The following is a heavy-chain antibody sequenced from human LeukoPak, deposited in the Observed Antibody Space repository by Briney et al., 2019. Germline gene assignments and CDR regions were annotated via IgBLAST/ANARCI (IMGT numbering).Heavy chain of an antibody. CDR1: GFTFSSYS. Sequence: GGSLRLSCAAAGFTFSSYSMNWVRQAPGEGLEWVSSISSSSSYIYYADSVKGRFTISRDNSKNTLYLQMNSLRAEDTAVYYCAKAPDITGTTGGDYWGQGTLVTVSS. J-gene: IGHJ4*02. V-gene: IGHV3-21*04. D-gene: IGHD1-20*01. CDR2: ISSSSSYI. CDR3: AKAPDITGTTGGDY.